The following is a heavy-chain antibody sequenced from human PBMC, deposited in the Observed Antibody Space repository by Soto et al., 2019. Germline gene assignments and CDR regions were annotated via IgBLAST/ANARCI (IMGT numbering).Heavy chain of an antibody. Sequence: AASVKVSCKASGGTFSSYAISWVRQAPGQGLEWMGGIIPIFGTANYAQKFQGRVTVTADESTNTAYMELSSLRSEDTAVYYWASPTYCSSTSCYTVHTPYYYYGMDVWGQGTTVTVSS. V-gene: IGHV1-69*13. D-gene: IGHD2-2*02. CDR1: GGTFSSYA. J-gene: IGHJ6*02. CDR3: ASPTYCSSTSCYTVHTPYYYYGMDV. CDR2: IIPIFGTA.